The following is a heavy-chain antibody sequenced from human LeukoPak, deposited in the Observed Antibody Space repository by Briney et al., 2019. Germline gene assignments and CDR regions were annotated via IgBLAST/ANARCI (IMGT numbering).Heavy chain of an antibody. CDR2: ISSSSIYI. CDR3: AREGSPIEDY. V-gene: IGHV3-21*01. CDR1: GFTFSSYS. D-gene: IGHD3-10*01. J-gene: IGHJ4*02. Sequence: GRSLRLSCAASGFTFSSYSMNWVRQAPGKGLEWVSSISSSSIYIYYADSVKGRFTISRDNAKNSLFLQMSSLRAEDTAVYHCAREGSPIEDYWGQGTLVTVSS.